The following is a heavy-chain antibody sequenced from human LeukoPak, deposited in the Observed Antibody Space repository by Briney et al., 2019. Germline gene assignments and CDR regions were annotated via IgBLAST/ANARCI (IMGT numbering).Heavy chain of an antibody. D-gene: IGHD5-18*01. CDR3: ASRSDGGYSYGYLDY. V-gene: IGHV4-30-2*01. Sequence: SETLSLTCAVSGGSVSSSGYSWSWIRQPPGKGLEWIGYIYHSGSTYYKPSLKSRVTISVDTSKNQFSLKLSSVTAADTAVYYCASRSDGGYSYGYLDYWGQGTLVTVSS. CDR2: IYHSGST. J-gene: IGHJ4*02. CDR1: GGSVSSSGYS.